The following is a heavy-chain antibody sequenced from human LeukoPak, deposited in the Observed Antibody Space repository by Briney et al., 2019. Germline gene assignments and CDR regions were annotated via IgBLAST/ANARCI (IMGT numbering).Heavy chain of an antibody. CDR2: ISTSSSYI. CDR1: APTVSIYS. Sequence: GGSTTLSSAASAPTVSIYSINWGSQAPGEGRVWVSSISTSSSYIYYTDSVTGRFIISRDNGEHSLYLQIDSHIGEHTAVYYCARDQVVHVLDYWGQGTLATVYS. D-gene: IGHD1-1*01. J-gene: IGHJ4*02. CDR3: ARDQVVHVLDY. V-gene: IGHV3-21*01.